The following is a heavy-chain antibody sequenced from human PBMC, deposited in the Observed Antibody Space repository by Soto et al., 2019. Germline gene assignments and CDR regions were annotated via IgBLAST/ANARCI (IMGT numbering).Heavy chain of an antibody. CDR3: ARLINRGSYYNDY. Sequence: PSETLSLTCTVSGGSISSSSYYWGWIRQPPGKGLEWIGSIYYSGSTYYNPSLKSRVTISVDTSKNQFSLKLSSVTAADTAVYYCARLINRGSYYNDYWGQGTLVTVSS. D-gene: IGHD1-26*01. CDR1: GGSISSSSYY. J-gene: IGHJ4*02. V-gene: IGHV4-39*01. CDR2: IYYSGST.